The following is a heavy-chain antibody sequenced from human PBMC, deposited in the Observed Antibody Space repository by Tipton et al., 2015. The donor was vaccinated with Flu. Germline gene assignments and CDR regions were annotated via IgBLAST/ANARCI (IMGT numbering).Heavy chain of an antibody. D-gene: IGHD3-22*01. CDR1: GYSFTTYW. CDR2: IYLGDSDT. V-gene: IGHV5-51*01. J-gene: IGHJ6*02. CDR3: ASHQNTPQYYDSSGPPAPSHYGIDV. Sequence: QLVQSGAEVKKPGESLKISCKASGYSFTTYWIGWVRQMPGKGLEWMGIIYLGDSDTRYSPSFQGQVTISADKSISTAYLQWSSLKASDSAMYYCASHQNTPQYYDSSGPPAPSHYGIDVWGQGTTVTVPS.